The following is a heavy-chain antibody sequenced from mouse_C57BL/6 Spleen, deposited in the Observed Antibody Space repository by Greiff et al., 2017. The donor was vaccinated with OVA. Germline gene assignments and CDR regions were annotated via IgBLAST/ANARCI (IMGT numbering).Heavy chain of an antibody. CDR1: GYTFTSYW. CDR2: IHPNSGST. J-gene: IGHJ2*01. D-gene: IGHD2-4*01. Sequence: QVQLQQPGAELVKPGASVKLSCKASGYTFTSYWMHWVKQRPGQGLEWIGMIHPNSGSTNYNEKFKSKATLTVDKSSSTAYMQLSSLTSEDSAVYYCAREGSTMITDYYFDYWGQGTTLTVSS. V-gene: IGHV1-64*01. CDR3: AREGSTMITDYYFDY.